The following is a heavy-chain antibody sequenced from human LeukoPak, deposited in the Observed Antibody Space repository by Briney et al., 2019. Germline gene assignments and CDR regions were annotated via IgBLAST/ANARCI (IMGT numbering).Heavy chain of an antibody. D-gene: IGHD3-16*01. CDR3: ARDGGELFDY. CDR1: GGSISSYY. CDR2: IYYSGST. J-gene: IGHJ4*02. V-gene: IGHV4-59*01. Sequence: SATLSLTCTVSGGSISSYYWSWIRQPPGKGLEWIGYIYYSGSTNYNPSLKSRVTISVDTSKNQFSLKLSSVTAADTAVYYCARDGGELFDYWGQGTLVTVSS.